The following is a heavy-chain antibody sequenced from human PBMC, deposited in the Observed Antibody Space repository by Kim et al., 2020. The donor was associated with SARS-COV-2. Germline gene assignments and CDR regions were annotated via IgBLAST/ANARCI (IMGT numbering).Heavy chain of an antibody. Sequence: SETLSLTCAVYGGSFSGYYWSWIRQPPGKGLEWIGEINHSGSTNYNPSLKSRVTISVDTSKNQFSLKLSSVTAADTAVYYCARDRSHITMVRGVIKKPQSYGMDVWGQGTTVTVSS. CDR1: GGSFSGYY. D-gene: IGHD3-10*01. CDR2: INHSGST. J-gene: IGHJ6*02. V-gene: IGHV4-34*01. CDR3: ARDRSHITMVRGVIKKPQSYGMDV.